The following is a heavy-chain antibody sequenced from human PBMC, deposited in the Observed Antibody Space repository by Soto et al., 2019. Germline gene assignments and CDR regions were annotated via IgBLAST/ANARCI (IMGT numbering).Heavy chain of an antibody. CDR2: IYWDDDK. Sequence: QITLKASGPTLVKPTQTLTLTCTFSGFSLSTSGVGVGWIRQPPVQALEWLALIYWDDDKRYSPSLKIRLTITKDTSKNQVVLTMTNMDPVDTATYYFAHSSYCSSTRCYGRDSFDIWGQGTMVTVSS. CDR3: AHSSYCSSTRCYGRDSFDI. D-gene: IGHD2-2*01. J-gene: IGHJ3*02. V-gene: IGHV2-5*02. CDR1: GFSLSTSGVG.